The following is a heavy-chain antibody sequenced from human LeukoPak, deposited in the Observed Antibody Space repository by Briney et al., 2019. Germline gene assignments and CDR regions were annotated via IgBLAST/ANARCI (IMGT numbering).Heavy chain of an antibody. V-gene: IGHV4-59*07. CDR3: ARTKPLDPFDF. Sequence: SDTLSLTCTVSGGSISSYYWSWIRQPPGKGLEWIGYIYYRGNTYYNPSLKSRVTISVDTSKNQFSLKVNSVTAADTAVYYCARTKPLDPFDFWGQGTLVTVSS. J-gene: IGHJ3*01. CDR1: GGSISSYY. CDR2: IYYRGNT.